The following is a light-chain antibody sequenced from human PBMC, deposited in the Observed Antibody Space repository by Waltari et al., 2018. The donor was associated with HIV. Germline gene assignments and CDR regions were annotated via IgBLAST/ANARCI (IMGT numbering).Light chain of an antibody. Sequence: IVLTQSPATLSLSPGEKATLPDRASQTLRSYLAWYQQKPGQPPRLLIYDASNTATGVPARFSGSGSGTDFTLTISSLEPEDFAVYYCQQRGNWPPAATFGGGTRVEIK. V-gene: IGKV3-11*01. J-gene: IGKJ4*01. CDR3: QQRGNWPPAAT. CDR1: QTLRSY. CDR2: DAS.